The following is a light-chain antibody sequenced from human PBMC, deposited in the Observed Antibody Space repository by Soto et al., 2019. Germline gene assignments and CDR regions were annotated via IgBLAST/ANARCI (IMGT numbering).Light chain of an antibody. V-gene: IGKV3-11*01. J-gene: IGKJ5*01. Sequence: EIVLTQSPATLSLSPGERATLSCRASQSVSIDLAWYQQKPGQAPRLLVYDASSRATGIPARFSGSVSGTDFTLTISSLEPEDFAVYYCQQRSNSPPSFGQGTRLEIK. CDR1: QSVSID. CDR2: DAS. CDR3: QQRSNSPPS.